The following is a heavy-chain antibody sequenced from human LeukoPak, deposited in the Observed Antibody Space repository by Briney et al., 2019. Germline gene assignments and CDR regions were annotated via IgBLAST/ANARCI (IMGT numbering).Heavy chain of an antibody. J-gene: IGHJ4*02. CDR1: GFTFSNAW. CDR3: TTDESLLWFGESHDY. CDR2: IKSKTDGGTT. D-gene: IGHD3-10*01. V-gene: IGHV3-15*01. Sequence: PGGSLRLSCAASGFTFSNAWMSWVRQAPGKGLEWVGRIKSKTDGGTTDYAAPVKGRFTISRDDSKNTLYLQMNSLKTEDTAVYYCTTDESLLWFGESHDYWGQGTLVTVSS.